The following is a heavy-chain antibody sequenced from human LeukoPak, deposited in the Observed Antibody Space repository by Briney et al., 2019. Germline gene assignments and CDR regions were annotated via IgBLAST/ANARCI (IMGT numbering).Heavy chain of an antibody. CDR2: IYYSGST. CDR1: GGSIRSYY. D-gene: IGHD2-15*01. V-gene: IGHV4-59*08. J-gene: IGHJ2*01. CDR3: ARGGDIVVVVAATWYFDL. Sequence: SETLSLTCTVSGGSIRSYYWSWIRQPPGKGLEWIGYIYYSGSTNYNPSLKSRVTISVDTSKNQFSLKLSSVTAADTAVYYCARGGDIVVVVAATWYFDLWGRGTLVTVSS.